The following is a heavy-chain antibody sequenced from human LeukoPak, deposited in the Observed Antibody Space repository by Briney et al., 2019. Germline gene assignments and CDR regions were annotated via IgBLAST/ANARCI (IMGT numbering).Heavy chain of an antibody. CDR2: INSDGSST. CDR3: ARDSIAAAGIDY. J-gene: IGHJ4*02. V-gene: IGHV3-74*01. Sequence: GGSLRLSCAASGFTFSSYWMHWVRQAPGKGLVWVSRINSDGSSTSHADSVKGRFTISRDNAKNTLYLQMNSLRAEDTAVYYCARDSIAAAGIDYWGQGTLVTVSS. D-gene: IGHD6-13*01. CDR1: GFTFSSYW.